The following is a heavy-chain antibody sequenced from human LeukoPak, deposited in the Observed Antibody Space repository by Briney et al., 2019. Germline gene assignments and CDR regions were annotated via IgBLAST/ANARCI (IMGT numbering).Heavy chain of an antibody. CDR3: ARRSNYFDY. J-gene: IGHJ4*02. CDR1: GGTIHSYY. D-gene: IGHD4-11*01. V-gene: IGHV4-4*09. Sequence: SETLSLTCSVSGGTIHSYYWSWIRQPPGKALEFIGYIYTGGSTNYNPSLKRRVAISVDTSKNQFSLRLNSVTAADTAVYYCARRSNYFDYWGQGTLVTASS. CDR2: IYTGGST.